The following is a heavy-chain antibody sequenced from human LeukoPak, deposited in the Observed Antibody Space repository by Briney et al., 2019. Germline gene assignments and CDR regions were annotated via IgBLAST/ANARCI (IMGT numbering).Heavy chain of an antibody. CDR3: AKELGMRSPYCYYGMDV. CDR1: GFTFSSYG. Sequence: PGRSLRLSCAASGFTFSSYGMHWVRHAPGKGLEWVAVISYDGSNKYYADSVKGRFTLSTDTSTNTLYLQINTLRDENTAVYYSAKELGMRSPYCYYGMDVWGQGTTVTVSS. CDR2: ISYDGSNK. J-gene: IGHJ6*02. D-gene: IGHD2-8*01. V-gene: IGHV3-30*18.